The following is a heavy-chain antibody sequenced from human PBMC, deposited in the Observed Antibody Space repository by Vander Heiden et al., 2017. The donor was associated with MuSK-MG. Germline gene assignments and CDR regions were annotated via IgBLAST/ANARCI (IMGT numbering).Heavy chain of an antibody. V-gene: IGHV1-69*04. CDR3: ASHYYDSSANLN. Sequence: QVQLVQSGAEVKKPGSSVKDSCKASGGTFSSYAISWVRQAPGQGLEWMGRIIPILGIANYAQKFQGRVTITADKSTSTAYMELSSLRSEDTAVYYCASHYYDSSANLNWGQGTLVTVSS. CDR2: IIPILGIA. J-gene: IGHJ4*02. CDR1: GGTFSSYA. D-gene: IGHD3-22*01.